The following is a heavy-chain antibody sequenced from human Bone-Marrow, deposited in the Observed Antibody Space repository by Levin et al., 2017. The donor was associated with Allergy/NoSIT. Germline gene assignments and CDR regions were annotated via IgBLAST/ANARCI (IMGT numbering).Heavy chain of an antibody. D-gene: IGHD5-18*01. J-gene: IGHJ4*02. V-gene: IGHV1-2*02. CDR3: ARAVPGYSYHCPVDY. CDR1: GYTFTDFF. Sequence: ASVKVSCKASGYTFTDFFVHWVRQAPGQGPEWMGWINPTDGATTYSQSFQGRVTLTRDTPINTVYIELSGLKSDDTAVYSCARAVPGYSYHCPVDYWGQGTLVTVSS. CDR2: INPTDGAT.